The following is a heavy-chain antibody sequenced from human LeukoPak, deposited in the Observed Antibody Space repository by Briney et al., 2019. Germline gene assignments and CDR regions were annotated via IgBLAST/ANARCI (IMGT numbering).Heavy chain of an antibody. J-gene: IGHJ4*02. V-gene: IGHV6-1*01. D-gene: IGHD3-10*01. CDR2: TYYKSKWYT. CDR1: GDSVSSNSVA. Sequence: SQTLSLTCAISGDSVSSNSVAWNWIRQSPSRGLEWLGRTYYKSKWYTDYALSVKSRITINPDTSKNQFSLQLNSVTPEDTAVYYCARGPITMVRGVIINRYFDYWGQGTLVTVSS. CDR3: ARGPITMVRGVIINRYFDY.